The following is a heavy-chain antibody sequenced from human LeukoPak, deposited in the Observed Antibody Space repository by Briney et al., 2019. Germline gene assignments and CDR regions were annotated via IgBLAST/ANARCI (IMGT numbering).Heavy chain of an antibody. CDR1: GFTFSSYS. V-gene: IGHV3-21*01. D-gene: IGHD6-13*01. CDR3: ARVHIIAAASGFDY. CDR2: ISSSSYI. Sequence: GSLRLSCAASGFTFSSYSMNWVRQAPGKGLEWVSSISSSSYIYYADSVKGRFTISRDNAKNSLYLQMNSLRAEDTAVYYCARVHIIAAASGFDYWGQGTLVTVSS. J-gene: IGHJ4*02.